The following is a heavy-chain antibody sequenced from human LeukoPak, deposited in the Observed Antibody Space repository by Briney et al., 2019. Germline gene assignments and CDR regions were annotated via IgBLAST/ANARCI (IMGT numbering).Heavy chain of an antibody. CDR3: ARDFSRGPNDAFDI. V-gene: IGHV4-34*01. Sequence: SETLSLTCAVYGGSFSGYYWSWIRQPPGKGLEWIGEINHSGSTNYNPSLKSRGTISVDTSKNQISLKLSSVTAADTAVYYCARDFSRGPNDAFDIWGQGTMVTVSS. J-gene: IGHJ3*02. D-gene: IGHD3-10*01. CDR1: GGSFSGYY. CDR2: INHSGST.